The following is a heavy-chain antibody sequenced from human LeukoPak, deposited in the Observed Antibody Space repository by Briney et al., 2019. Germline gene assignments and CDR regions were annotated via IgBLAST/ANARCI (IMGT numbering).Heavy chain of an antibody. CDR2: INPSSGST. J-gene: IGHJ4*02. V-gene: IGHV1-46*01. CDR1: GYTFISYY. CDR3: ARDEYDGDY. D-gene: IGHD3-3*01. Sequence: ATVKVSCKASGYTFISYYMHWVRRAPGQGLEWMGIINPSSGSTTYAQKFQGRVTVTRDTSTSTVYMELSSLRSEDTAVYYCARDEYDGDYWGQGTLVTVSS.